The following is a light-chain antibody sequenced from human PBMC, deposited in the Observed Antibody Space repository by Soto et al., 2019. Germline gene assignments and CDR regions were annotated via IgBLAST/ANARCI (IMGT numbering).Light chain of an antibody. CDR2: GAS. V-gene: IGKV3-20*01. CDR1: QSVSSSY. J-gene: IGKJ5*01. Sequence: EIVLTQSPGTLSLSPGERATLSCKASQSVSSSYLAWYQQKPGQAPRLLIYGASSRATGIPDRFSGSGSGTDFTLTISSLQAEDVAIYYCQQYHSDPITFGQGTRWRL. CDR3: QQYHSDPIT.